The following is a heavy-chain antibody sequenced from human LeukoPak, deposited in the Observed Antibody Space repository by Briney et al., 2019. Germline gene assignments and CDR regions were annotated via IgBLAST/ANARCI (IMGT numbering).Heavy chain of an antibody. CDR1: GGSTSSGDYY. D-gene: IGHD2-2*01. CDR2: IYYSGST. CDR3: ASVSGGYCSSTSCSQTNNWFDP. J-gene: IGHJ5*02. V-gene: IGHV4-30-4*01. Sequence: SETLSLTCTVSGGSTSSGDYYWSWIRQPPGKGLEWIGYIYYSGSTYYNPSLKSRVTISVDTSKNQFSLKLSSVTAADTAVYYCASVSGGYCSSTSCSQTNNWFDPWGQGTLVTVSS.